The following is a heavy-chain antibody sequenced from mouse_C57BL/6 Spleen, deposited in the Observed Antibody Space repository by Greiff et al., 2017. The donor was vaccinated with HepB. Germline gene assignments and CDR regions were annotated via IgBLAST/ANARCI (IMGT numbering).Heavy chain of an antibody. CDR3: ARRTTVVAGDV. CDR1: GYTFTSYW. CDR2: IDPSDSYT. J-gene: IGHJ1*03. Sequence: QVQLQQPGAELVMPGASVKLSCKASGYTFTSYWMHWVKQRPGQGLEWIGEIDPSDSYTNYNQKFKGKSTLTVDKSSSTAYMQLSSLTSVDSAVYYCARRTTVVAGDVWGTGTTVTVSS. D-gene: IGHD1-1*01. V-gene: IGHV1-69*01.